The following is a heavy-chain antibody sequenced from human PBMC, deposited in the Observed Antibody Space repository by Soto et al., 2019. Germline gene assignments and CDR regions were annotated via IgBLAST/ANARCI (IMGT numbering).Heavy chain of an antibody. CDR1: GGSISSYY. J-gene: IGHJ6*04. Sequence: SETVSLTCTVSGGSISSYYWSWIRQPAGKGLEWIGRIYTSGSTNYNPSLKSRVTMSVDTSKNQFSLKLSSVTAADTAVYYCARETLLSINNDDYRYGMDVWAKGTNVPLAS. D-gene: IGHD1-1*01. V-gene: IGHV4-4*07. CDR2: IYTSGST. CDR3: ARETLLSINNDDYRYGMDV.